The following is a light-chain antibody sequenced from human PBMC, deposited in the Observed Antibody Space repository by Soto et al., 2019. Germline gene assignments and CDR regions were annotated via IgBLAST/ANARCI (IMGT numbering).Light chain of an antibody. V-gene: IGLV2-14*01. CDR3: SSYTSSSPYV. Sequence: QSVLAQPASVSGSPGQSITISCTGTSSDVGGYNYVSWYQQHPGKAPKLLIYEVSNRPSGVSNRFSGYKSGNTASLTISGLQAEDEADYYCSSYTSSSPYVFGTGTKATVL. CDR2: EVS. CDR1: SSDVGGYNY. J-gene: IGLJ1*01.